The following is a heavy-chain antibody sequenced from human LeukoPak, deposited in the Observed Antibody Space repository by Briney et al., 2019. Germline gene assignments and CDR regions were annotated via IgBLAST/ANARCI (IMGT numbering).Heavy chain of an antibody. Sequence: PSETLSLTCAVSGYSISSGYYWGWIRQPPGKGLEWIGSIYHSGSTYYNPSLKSRVTISVDTSKNQFSLKLSSVTAADTAVYYCAREHLLTVTREIDYWGQGTLVTVSS. CDR2: IYHSGST. J-gene: IGHJ4*02. V-gene: IGHV4-38-2*02. D-gene: IGHD4-17*01. CDR3: AREHLLTVTREIDY. CDR1: GYSISSGYY.